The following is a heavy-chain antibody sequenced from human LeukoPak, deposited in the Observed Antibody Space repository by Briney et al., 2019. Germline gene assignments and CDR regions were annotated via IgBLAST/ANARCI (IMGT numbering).Heavy chain of an antibody. D-gene: IGHD3-3*01. CDR1: GGSFSGYY. Sequence: PSETLSLTCAVYGGSFSGYYWSWIRQPPGKGLEWIWEINHSGSTNYNPSLKSRVTISVDTSKNQFSLKLSSVTAADTAVYYCARGRITIFGVVIGPLPYYYGMDVWGQGTTVTVSS. J-gene: IGHJ6*02. CDR2: INHSGST. V-gene: IGHV4-34*01. CDR3: ARGRITIFGVVIGPLPYYYGMDV.